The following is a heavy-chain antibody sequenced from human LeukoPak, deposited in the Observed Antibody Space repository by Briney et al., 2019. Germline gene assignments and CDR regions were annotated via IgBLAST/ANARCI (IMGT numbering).Heavy chain of an antibody. CDR3: ALSAPDYGSGSQPVYYFDY. J-gene: IGHJ4*02. V-gene: IGHV5-51*01. CDR1: GYSFTSYW. Sequence: GEALKISCKGSGYSFTSYWIGWVRPMPGKGLEWMGIIYPGDSDTRYSPSFQGQVTISADKSISTAYLQWSSLKASDTAMYYCALSAPDYGSGSQPVYYFDYWGQGTLVTVSS. CDR2: IYPGDSDT. D-gene: IGHD3-10*01.